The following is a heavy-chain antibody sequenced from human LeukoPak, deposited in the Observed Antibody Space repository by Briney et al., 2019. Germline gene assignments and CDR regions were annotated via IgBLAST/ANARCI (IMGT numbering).Heavy chain of an antibody. J-gene: IGHJ5*02. CDR1: GGSISSSSYY. Sequence: SETLSLTCTVSGGSISSSSYYWGWIRQPPGKGLEWIGSIYYSGSTYYNPSLKSRVTISVDTSKNQFSLKLSSVTAADTAVYYCARDAPILRRNWFDPWGQGTLVTVSS. D-gene: IGHD4-17*01. CDR3: ARDAPILRRNWFDP. CDR2: IYYSGST. V-gene: IGHV4-39*07.